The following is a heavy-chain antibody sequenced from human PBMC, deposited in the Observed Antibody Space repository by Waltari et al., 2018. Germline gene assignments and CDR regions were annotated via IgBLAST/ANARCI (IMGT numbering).Heavy chain of an antibody. CDR1: GGTFSSYT. J-gene: IGHJ4*02. CDR3: ARDRYRVSSWYDSGY. CDR2: ISPILGIA. V-gene: IGHV1-69*08. D-gene: IGHD6-13*01. Sequence: QVQLVQSGAEVKKPGSSVKVSCKASGGTFSSYTISWVRQAPGQGLEWMGRISPILGIANYAQKFQGRVTITADKSTSTAYMELSSLRSEDTAVYYCARDRYRVSSWYDSGYWGQGTLVTVSS.